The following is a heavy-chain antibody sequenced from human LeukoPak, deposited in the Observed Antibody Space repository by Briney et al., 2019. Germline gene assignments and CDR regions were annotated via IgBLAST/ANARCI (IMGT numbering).Heavy chain of an antibody. Sequence: GGSLRLSCAASGFTFGTYAMHWVRQAPGKGLEWVAVISYDGRNKYYADSVKGRFTISRDNSKNTLDLQMNSLRTEDTAVYYCARVIYGDYGGGWFDPWGQGTLVTVSS. V-gene: IGHV3-30*04. CDR2: ISYDGRNK. CDR1: GFTFGTYA. D-gene: IGHD4-17*01. J-gene: IGHJ5*02. CDR3: ARVIYGDYGGGWFDP.